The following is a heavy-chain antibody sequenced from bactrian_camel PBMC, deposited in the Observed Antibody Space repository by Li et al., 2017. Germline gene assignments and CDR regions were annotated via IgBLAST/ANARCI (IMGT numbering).Heavy chain of an antibody. CDR1: GTTVSSKC. Sequence: HVQLVESGGGSVQAGGSLRLSCAASGTTVSSKCMGWFRQAPGKEREGVAGTGGGSTYCADSVKGRFTISRDNAKNTLYLQMDSLKPEDTAVYYCAADFGDYGRTVCAVEFALYGSKGQGTQVTVS. D-gene: IGHD4*01. V-gene: IGHV3S53*01. J-gene: IGHJ4*01. CDR2: TGGGST.